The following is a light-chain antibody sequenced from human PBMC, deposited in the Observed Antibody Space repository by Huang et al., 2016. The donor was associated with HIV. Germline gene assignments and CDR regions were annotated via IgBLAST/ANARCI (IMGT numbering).Light chain of an antibody. CDR1: QSISSY. CDR3: QQSYSTPLT. Sequence: DIQMTQSPSSLSASLGDRVPITCRASQSISSYLDWYQQKPGKAPKLLIYAASSVQSGGPSRFSGSGSGTDFTLTISSLQPEEFATFYCQQSYSTPLTFGGGTKVEIK. V-gene: IGKV1-39*01. CDR2: AAS. J-gene: IGKJ4*01.